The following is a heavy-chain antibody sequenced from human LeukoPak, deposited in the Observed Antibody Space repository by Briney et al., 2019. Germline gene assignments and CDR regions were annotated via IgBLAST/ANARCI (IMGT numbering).Heavy chain of an antibody. D-gene: IGHD3-9*01. CDR2: IYYSGST. CDR1: GGSISSYY. V-gene: IGHV4-59*12. Sequence: PSETLSLTCTVSGGSISSYYWSWIRQPPGKGLEWIGYIYYSGSTNYNPSLKSRVTISVDTSKNQFSLKLSSVTAADTAVYYCARVGYFDWLLDYWGQGTLVTVSS. CDR3: ARVGYFDWLLDY. J-gene: IGHJ4*02.